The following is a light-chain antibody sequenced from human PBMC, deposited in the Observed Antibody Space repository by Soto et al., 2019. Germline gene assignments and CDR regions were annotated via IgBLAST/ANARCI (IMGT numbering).Light chain of an antibody. CDR2: EAT. CDR3: CSYAASSALWV. V-gene: IGLV2-23*01. J-gene: IGLJ3*02. CDR1: SSDIGSYNL. Sequence: QSVLTQPASVSGSPGQSITISCTGTSSDIGSYNLVSWYQQHPGKAPQLIIYEATKRPSGVSSRFSGSKSANAASLTISGLQGEDEADYYCCSYAASSALWVFGGGTKLTVL.